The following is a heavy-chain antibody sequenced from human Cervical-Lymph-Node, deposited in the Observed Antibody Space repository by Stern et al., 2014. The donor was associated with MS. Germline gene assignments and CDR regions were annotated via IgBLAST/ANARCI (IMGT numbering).Heavy chain of an antibody. CDR2: IFSGGAT. CDR3: ARVPPGYGSNSFFDY. J-gene: IGHJ4*02. CDR1: GFTVSSTY. Sequence: EVQLVESGGGLIQPGGSLRLSFAPSGFTVSSTYMSWVRQAPGRGLEWVSIIFSGGATAYAVSVKGRFTISRDNSRNTLYLQMNSLRAEDTAFYYCARVPPGYGSNSFFDYWGQGNLVTVSS. D-gene: IGHD4-23*01. V-gene: IGHV3-53*01.